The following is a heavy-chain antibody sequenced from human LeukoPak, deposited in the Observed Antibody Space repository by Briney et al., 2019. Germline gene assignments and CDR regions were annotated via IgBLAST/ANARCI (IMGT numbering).Heavy chain of an antibody. V-gene: IGHV4-39*01. J-gene: IGHJ3*02. Sequence: PSETLSLTCTVSGGSISSSSYYWGWIRQPPGKGLEWIGSIYYSGSTYYNPSLKSRVTISVDTSKNQCSLKLSSVTAADTAVYYCARQCYDSSGYYWSDAFDIWGQGTMVTVSS. CDR2: IYYSGST. D-gene: IGHD3-22*01. CDR1: GGSISSSSYY. CDR3: ARQCYDSSGYYWSDAFDI.